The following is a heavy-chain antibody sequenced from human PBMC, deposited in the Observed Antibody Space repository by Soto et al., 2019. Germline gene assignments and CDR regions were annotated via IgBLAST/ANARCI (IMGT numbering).Heavy chain of an antibody. Sequence: SETLSLTCAVYGGSFSGCYWSWIRQPPGKGLEWIGEINHSGSTNYNPSLKSRVTISVDTSKNQFSLKLSSVTAADTAVYYCARSPFYDILTGYYTPYYFDYWGQGTLVTVSS. D-gene: IGHD3-9*01. CDR2: INHSGST. CDR1: GGSFSGCY. V-gene: IGHV4-34*01. CDR3: ARSPFYDILTGYYTPYYFDY. J-gene: IGHJ4*02.